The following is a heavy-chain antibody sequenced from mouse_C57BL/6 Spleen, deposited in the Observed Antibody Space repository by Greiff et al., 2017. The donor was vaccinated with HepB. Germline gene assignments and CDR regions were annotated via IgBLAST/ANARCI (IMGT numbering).Heavy chain of an antibody. CDR2: IYPRSGNT. CDR1: GYTFTSYG. D-gene: IGHD1-1*01. Sequence: QVQLQQSGAELARPGASVKLSCKASGYTFTSYGISWVKQRTGQGLEWIGEIYPRSGNTYYNEKFKGKATLTADKSSSTAYMELRSLTSEDSAVYFCARDYYGSSPRYCDYWGQGTTLTVSS. V-gene: IGHV1-81*01. J-gene: IGHJ2*01. CDR3: ARDYYGSSPRYCDY.